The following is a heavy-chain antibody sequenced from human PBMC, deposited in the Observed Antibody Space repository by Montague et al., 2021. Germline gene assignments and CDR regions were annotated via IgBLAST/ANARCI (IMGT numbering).Heavy chain of an antibody. V-gene: IGHV4-59*01. CDR1: GGSIRSYY. Sequence: SETLSLTCTISGGSIRSYYWNWIRQPPGKGLEWIGHIYYIGSTNYNPSLKSRVTISLHTSNYQFSLNLRSVTAADTAVYYCARALAARWWFDPWGQGALVTVSS. J-gene: IGHJ5*02. CDR2: IYYIGST. CDR3: ARALAARWWFDP. D-gene: IGHD6-13*01.